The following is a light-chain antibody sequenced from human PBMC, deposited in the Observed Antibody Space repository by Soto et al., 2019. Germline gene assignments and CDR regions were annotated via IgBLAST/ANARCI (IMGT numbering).Light chain of an antibody. V-gene: IGLV2-8*01. Sequence: QSALTQPPSASGSPGQSVTISCTGTSSDVGGYNYVSWYQQHPGKAPKLMIYEVSKRPSGVPDRFSGSKSGNTASLTVSGLQSEDDADYYCSSYAGSTTVVFGGGTQLTVL. CDR1: SSDVGGYNY. CDR2: EVS. J-gene: IGLJ2*01. CDR3: SSYAGSTTVV.